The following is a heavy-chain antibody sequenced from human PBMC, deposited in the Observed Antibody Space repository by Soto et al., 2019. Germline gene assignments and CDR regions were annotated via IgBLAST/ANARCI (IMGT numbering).Heavy chain of an antibody. D-gene: IGHD1-1*01. CDR2: ISGSGGST. CDR3: AKDVVGLEPPYYFDY. J-gene: IGHJ4*02. CDR1: GFTFSGYA. V-gene: IGHV3-23*01. Sequence: EVQLLESGGGLVQPGGSLRLSCAASGFTFSGYAMSWVRQAPGKGLEWVSTISGSGGSTYYADSVKGRFTISRDNSKNTLYLQMNSLRAEDTAVYYCAKDVVGLEPPYYFDYWGQGTLVTVSS.